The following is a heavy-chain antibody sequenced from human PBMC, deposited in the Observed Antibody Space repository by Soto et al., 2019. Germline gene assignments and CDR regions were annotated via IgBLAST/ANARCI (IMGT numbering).Heavy chain of an antibody. D-gene: IGHD3-22*01. Sequence: QVQAEESGGGVVQAGRSLRLSCAASGFTFSFYGMHWVRQAPGKGLEWVAVMWSDGSNKYYADSVKGRFTISRDNSKNTLYLQMNSLRAEDTAVYYCARDGDSSGHYSQFDYWGQGTLVTVPS. CDR2: MWSDGSNK. CDR1: GFTFSFYG. V-gene: IGHV3-33*01. CDR3: ARDGDSSGHYSQFDY. J-gene: IGHJ4*02.